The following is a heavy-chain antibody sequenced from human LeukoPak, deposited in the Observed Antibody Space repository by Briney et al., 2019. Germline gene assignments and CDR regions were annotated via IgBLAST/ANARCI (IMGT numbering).Heavy chain of an antibody. Sequence: GGSLRLSCAASGFSFSSYEMNWVRQAPGKGLEWVAVISYDGSDKYYADSVKGRFTMSRDNSKNTLYLQMNSLRAEDTAMYYCAKASGPTVTRGVWWFDPWGQGTQVTVSS. CDR2: ISYDGSDK. V-gene: IGHV3-30*18. CDR1: GFSFSSYE. J-gene: IGHJ5*02. D-gene: IGHD4-17*01. CDR3: AKASGPTVTRGVWWFDP.